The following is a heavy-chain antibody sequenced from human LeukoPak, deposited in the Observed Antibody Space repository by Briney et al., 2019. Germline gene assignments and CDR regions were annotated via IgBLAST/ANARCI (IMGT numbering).Heavy chain of an antibody. CDR3: ARGAEGIAASDSNFDY. CDR2: ISSSGSTI. Sequence: PGGSLRLSCAASGFTFSSYEMNWVRQAPGKGLEWVSYISSSGSTIYYADSVKGRFTISRDNAKNSLYLQMNSLRAEDTAEYYCARGAEGIAASDSNFDYWGQGMLVTVSS. V-gene: IGHV3-48*03. CDR1: GFTFSSYE. D-gene: IGHD6-13*01. J-gene: IGHJ4*02.